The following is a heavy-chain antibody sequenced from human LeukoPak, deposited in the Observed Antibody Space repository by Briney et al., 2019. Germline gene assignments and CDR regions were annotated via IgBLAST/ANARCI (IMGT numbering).Heavy chain of an antibody. D-gene: IGHD3-22*01. V-gene: IGHV1-18*01. CDR1: GYTFTSYG. Sequence: ASVKVSCKAAGYTFTSYGISWVRQAPGQGLEWMGWIIAYNGNTNYAQKVQGRVTMTTDTSTTTAYMELRSLRSDDSAVYYCARGGYYDSSGYFSDAHFDYWGQGTLVTVSS. CDR3: ARGGYYDSSGYFSDAHFDY. CDR2: IIAYNGNT. J-gene: IGHJ4*02.